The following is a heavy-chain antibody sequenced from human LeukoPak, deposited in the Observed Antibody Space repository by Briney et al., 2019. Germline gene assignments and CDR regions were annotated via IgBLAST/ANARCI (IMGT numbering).Heavy chain of an antibody. J-gene: IGHJ6*03. V-gene: IGHV4-59*08. Sequence: KPSETLSLTCTVSGGSVSNKYWSWIRQPPGKGLEWIGYIYYSGSTNYNPSLKSRVTILVDTSKNQFSLKLSSVTAADTAVYYCARTYCGGDCRGYYYHYYMDVWGKGTTVTISS. CDR2: IYYSGST. CDR1: GGSVSNKY. CDR3: ARTYCGGDCRGYYYHYYMDV. D-gene: IGHD2-21*02.